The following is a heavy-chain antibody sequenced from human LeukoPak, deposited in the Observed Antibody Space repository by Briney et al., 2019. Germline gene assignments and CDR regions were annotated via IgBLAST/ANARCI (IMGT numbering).Heavy chain of an antibody. Sequence: GGSLRLSCAASGFTFSSYAMSWVRQAPGKGLEWVSAISGSGGSTYYADSVKGRFTISRDNSKNTLSLQMNSLRAEDTAVYYCAKAGGSTGDPWNYYFDYWGQGILVTVS. CDR1: GFTFSSYA. CDR3: AKAGGSTGDPWNYYFDY. J-gene: IGHJ4*02. D-gene: IGHD1-1*01. V-gene: IGHV3-23*01. CDR2: ISGSGGST.